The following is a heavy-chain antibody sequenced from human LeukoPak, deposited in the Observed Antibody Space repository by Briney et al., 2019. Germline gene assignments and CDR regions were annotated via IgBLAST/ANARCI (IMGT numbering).Heavy chain of an antibody. Sequence: SETLSLTCAGSGGSISSGRYYWGWIRQPPGKGLEWIGSIYYSGSTSYNPPLKTRVTISVDTSKNQFSLRLTSVTAADTAVYYCATNTSDTAFDYWGPGTLVTVSS. CDR2: IYYSGST. D-gene: IGHD6-19*01. J-gene: IGHJ4*02. CDR1: GGSISSGRYY. V-gene: IGHV4-39*01. CDR3: ATNTSDTAFDY.